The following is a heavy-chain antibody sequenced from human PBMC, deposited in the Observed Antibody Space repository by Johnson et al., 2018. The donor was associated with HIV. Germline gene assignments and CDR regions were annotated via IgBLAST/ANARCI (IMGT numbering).Heavy chain of an antibody. J-gene: IGHJ3*02. CDR2: IRSKANSYAT. CDR3: AKGSSSWPNDAFDI. D-gene: IGHD6-13*01. V-gene: IGHV3-73*02. Sequence: VQLVESGGGLVQPGGSLKLSCAASGFTFSGSAMHWVRQASGKGLEWVGRIRSKANSYATAYAASVHGRSTISSDDSKKTAYLQMNSLKTEDTAVYYCAKGSSSWPNDAFDIWGQGTMVTVSS. CDR1: GFTFSGSA.